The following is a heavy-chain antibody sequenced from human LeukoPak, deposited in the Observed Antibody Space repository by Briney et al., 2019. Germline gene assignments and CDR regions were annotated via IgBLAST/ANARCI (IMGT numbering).Heavy chain of an antibody. J-gene: IGHJ5*02. CDR3: ARGGTPFDP. Sequence: TLSLTCTVSGGSFSSGDYYWSWLRQPPGKGLEWIWYIYYSGSTYYNPSLKSRVTISVDTSKNHFSLKLSSVTAADTAVYYCARGGTPFDPWGQGTLVTVSS. V-gene: IGHV4-30-4*01. CDR1: GGSFSSGDYY. CDR2: IYYSGST. D-gene: IGHD3-16*01.